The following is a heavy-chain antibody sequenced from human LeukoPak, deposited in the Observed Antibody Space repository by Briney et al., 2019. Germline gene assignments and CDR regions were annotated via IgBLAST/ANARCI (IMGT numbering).Heavy chain of an antibody. CDR3: ARPYGGNSYFFDY. D-gene: IGHD4-23*01. V-gene: IGHV3-43*01. CDR1: GFTFDDYT. Sequence: GGSLRLSCAASGFTFDDYTMRWVRQVPGKGLEWVSLISWDGDRAFYADFVKGRFTVSSGNSKNFLHLQMSNLTTEDAALYFCARPYGGNSYFFDYWGQGTLVTVSS. J-gene: IGHJ4*02. CDR2: ISWDGDRA.